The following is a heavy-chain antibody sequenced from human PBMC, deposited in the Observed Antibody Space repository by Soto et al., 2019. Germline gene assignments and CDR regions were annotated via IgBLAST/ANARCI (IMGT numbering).Heavy chain of an antibody. D-gene: IGHD6-13*01. J-gene: IGHJ4*02. CDR1: GGSISSNY. V-gene: IGHV4-59*01. Sequence: PSETLSLTCTVSGGSISSNYWTWIRQPPGKGLEWIGSVYNSGSTNYNPSLKSRVTISEDTSKSQFSLKVNSMTAADTAVYYCARYRREAVAGYTLDNWGQGILVTVSS. CDR3: ARYRREAVAGYTLDN. CDR2: VYNSGST.